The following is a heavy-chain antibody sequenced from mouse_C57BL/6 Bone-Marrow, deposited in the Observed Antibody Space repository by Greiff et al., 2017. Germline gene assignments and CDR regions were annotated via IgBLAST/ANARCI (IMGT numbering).Heavy chain of an antibody. D-gene: IGHD1-1*01. CDR2: IYPGSGST. V-gene: IGHV1-55*01. Sequence: QVQLQQPGAELVKPGASVKMSCKASGYTFTSYWITWVKQRPGQGLEWIGDIYPGSGSTNYNEKFKSKATLTVDTSSSTAYMQRRSLTSEDSAVFDCARGFYYYCSSYGYWGQGTTLTVSS. J-gene: IGHJ2*01. CDR1: GYTFTSYW. CDR3: ARGFYYYCSSYGY.